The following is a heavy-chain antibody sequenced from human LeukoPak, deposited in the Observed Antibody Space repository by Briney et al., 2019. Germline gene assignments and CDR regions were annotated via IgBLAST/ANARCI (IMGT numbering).Heavy chain of an antibody. CDR3: ARYGDYDQNYFDY. CDR2: IYYTGST. D-gene: IGHD4-17*01. Sequence: SETLSLTCTVSGGSINSYYWSWVRQPPGKGLEWIGYIYYTGSTNYSPSLKSRVTISVDTSKNQFSLKLSSVTAADTALYYCARYGDYDQNYFDYWGQGTLVTVSS. CDR1: GGSINSYY. J-gene: IGHJ4*02. V-gene: IGHV4-59*01.